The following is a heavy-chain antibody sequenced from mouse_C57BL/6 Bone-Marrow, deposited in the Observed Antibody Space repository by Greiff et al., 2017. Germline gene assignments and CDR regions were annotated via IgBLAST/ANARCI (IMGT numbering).Heavy chain of an antibody. CDR3: SYTWFAY. J-gene: IGHJ3*01. D-gene: IGHD2-12*01. V-gene: IGHV14-4*01. CDR1: GFNIKDDY. Sequence: VQLQQSGAELVRPGASVKLSCTASGFNIKDDYMHWVKQRPDQGLEWIGWIDPENGDTEYASKFKGKATITADTSSNTAYLQLSSLTSEDTAVYYCSYTWFAYWGQGTLVTVSA. CDR2: IDPENGDT.